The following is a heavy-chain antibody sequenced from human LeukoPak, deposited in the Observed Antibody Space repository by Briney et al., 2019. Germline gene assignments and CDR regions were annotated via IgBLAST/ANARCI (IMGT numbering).Heavy chain of an antibody. J-gene: IGHJ5*02. D-gene: IGHD1-26*01. CDR2: IWYDGSDK. CDR3: ARSVGATTDWFDP. CDR1: GFTFSSYG. V-gene: IGHV3-33*07. Sequence: GGSLRLSCAASGFTFSSYGMSWVRQAPGKGLEWVALIWYDGSDKYYADSVKGRFTISSDNSKNTLYLEMNSLTGEDTAVYHCARSVGATTDWFDPWGQGTQVIVSS.